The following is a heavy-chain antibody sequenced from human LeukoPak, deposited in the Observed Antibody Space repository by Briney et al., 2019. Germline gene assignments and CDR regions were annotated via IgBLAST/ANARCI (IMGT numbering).Heavy chain of an antibody. V-gene: IGHV3-21*04. CDR2: ISSSSSYI. CDR3: TRDSGTYNWFDP. J-gene: IGHJ5*02. Sequence: PGGSLRLSCAASGFTFSSYSMNWVRQAPGKRLEWVSSISSSSSYIYYADSVKGRFTISRDNAKNSLYLQMNSLRAEDTALYYCTRDSGTYNWFDPWGQETLVTASS. CDR1: GFTFSSYS. D-gene: IGHD1-26*01.